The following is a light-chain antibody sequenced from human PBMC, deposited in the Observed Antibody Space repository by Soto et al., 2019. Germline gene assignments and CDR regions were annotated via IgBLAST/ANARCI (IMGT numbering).Light chain of an antibody. CDR1: QSVSNN. V-gene: IGKV3-15*01. Sequence: EIVLTQSPATLSVSPGERATLSCRASQSVSNNFAWYQQKPGQAPRLLIYDASTRATGIPARFSGSGSGTEFTLTISSLQSEDSAVYYCQQYNNWPPITFGQGTRLEIK. J-gene: IGKJ5*01. CDR3: QQYNNWPPIT. CDR2: DAS.